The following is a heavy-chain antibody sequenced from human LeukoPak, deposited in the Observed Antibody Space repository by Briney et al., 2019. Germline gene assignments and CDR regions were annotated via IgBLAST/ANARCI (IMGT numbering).Heavy chain of an antibody. CDR3: ARDRGEYYYDSSGYSYYFDY. V-gene: IGHV3-21*01. CDR2: ISSSSSYI. CDR1: GFTFSSYS. D-gene: IGHD3-22*01. J-gene: IGHJ4*02. Sequence: GGSLRLSCAASGFTFSSYSMNWVRQAPGKGLEWVSSISSSSSYIYYADSVKGRFTISRDNAKNSLYLQMNSLRAEDTAVYYCARDRGEYYYDSSGYSYYFDYWGQGTLVTVSS.